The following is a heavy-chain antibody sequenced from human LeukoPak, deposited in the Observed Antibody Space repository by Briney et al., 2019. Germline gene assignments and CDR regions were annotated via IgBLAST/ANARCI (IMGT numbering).Heavy chain of an antibody. Sequence: GGSLRLSRAASGFTFSNYGMHWVRQAPGKGLEWVSVIYSGGSTYYADSVKGRFTISRDNSKNTLYLQMNSLRAEDTAVYYCARESSVTPPDYYYGMDVWGQGTTVTVSS. J-gene: IGHJ6*02. D-gene: IGHD4-17*01. CDR3: ARESSVTPPDYYYGMDV. CDR2: IYSGGST. CDR1: GFTFSNYG. V-gene: IGHV3-NL1*01.